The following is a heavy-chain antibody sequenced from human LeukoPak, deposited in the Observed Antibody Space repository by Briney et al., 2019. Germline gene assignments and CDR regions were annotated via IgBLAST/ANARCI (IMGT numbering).Heavy chain of an antibody. V-gene: IGHV3-30*02. CDR2: IRYDGSNK. CDR1: GFTLSSYG. CDR3: ARSRDYYDSSGYDY. J-gene: IGHJ4*02. Sequence: GGSPRLSCAASGFTLSSYGMHWVRQAPGKGLEWVAFIRYDGSNKYYADSVKSRFTISRDNSKNTLYLQMNSLRAEDTAVYYCARSRDYYDSSGYDYWGQGTLVTVSS. D-gene: IGHD3-22*01.